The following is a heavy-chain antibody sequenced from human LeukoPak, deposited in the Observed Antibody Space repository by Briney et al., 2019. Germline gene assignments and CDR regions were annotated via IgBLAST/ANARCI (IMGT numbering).Heavy chain of an antibody. CDR2: ISAYNGNT. V-gene: IGHV1-18*01. CDR3: ARDKGGNRDDFWSGYYRPLHDVEIDY. J-gene: IGHJ4*02. CDR1: GYTFTSYG. D-gene: IGHD3-3*01. Sequence: ASVKVSCKASGYTFTSYGISWVRQAPGQGLEWMGWISAYNGNTNYAQKLQGRVTMTTDTSTSTAYMELRSLRSDDTAVYYCARDKGGNRDDFWSGYYRPLHDVEIDYWGQGTLVTVSP.